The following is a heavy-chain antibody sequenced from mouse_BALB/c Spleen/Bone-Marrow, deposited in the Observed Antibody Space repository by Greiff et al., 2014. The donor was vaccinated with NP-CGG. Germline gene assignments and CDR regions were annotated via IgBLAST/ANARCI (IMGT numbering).Heavy chain of an antibody. D-gene: IGHD2-2*01. J-gene: IGHJ4*01. Sequence: VQLQQSGPELVKPGASVKISCKASGYSFTGYYMHWVKQSHVKSLEWIGRINPYNGATSYNQNFKDKASLTVDKSSSTAHMELHSLTSEDSAVYYCARGEIYYGSDGYYAMDYWGQGTSVTVSS. CDR2: INPYNGAT. CDR3: ARGEIYYGSDGYYAMDY. CDR1: GYSFTGYY. V-gene: IGHV1-31*01.